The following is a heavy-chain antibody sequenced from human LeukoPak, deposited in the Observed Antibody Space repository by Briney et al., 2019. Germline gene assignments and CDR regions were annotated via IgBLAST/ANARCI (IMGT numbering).Heavy chain of an antibody. J-gene: IGHJ5*02. Sequence: GASVKVSCKASGYTFTGHYIYWVRQAPGQGLEWMGWINPNGGGTNYAQTFQGRVTMTTDTSISTAYMELSRLTSDDTAVYYCARDVRHGVRGLPFDPWGQGTLVTVSS. CDR3: ARDVRHGVRGLPFDP. CDR2: INPNGGGT. D-gene: IGHD3-10*01. V-gene: IGHV1-2*02. CDR1: GYTFTGHY.